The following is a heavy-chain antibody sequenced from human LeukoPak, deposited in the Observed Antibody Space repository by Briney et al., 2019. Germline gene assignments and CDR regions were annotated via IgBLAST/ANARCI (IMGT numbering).Heavy chain of an antibody. V-gene: IGHV3-15*01. CDR2: IKSKTDGGTT. J-gene: IGHJ5*02. CDR1: GFTFSNAW. Sequence: GGSLRLSCAASGFTFSNAWMSWVRQAPGKGLEWVGRIKSKTDGGTTDYAAPVKGRFTISRDDSKNTLYLQMNSLKTEDTAVYYCTTGMYYGSGSYYGINWFDPWGQGTLVTVSS. D-gene: IGHD3-10*01. CDR3: TTGMYYGSGSYYGINWFDP.